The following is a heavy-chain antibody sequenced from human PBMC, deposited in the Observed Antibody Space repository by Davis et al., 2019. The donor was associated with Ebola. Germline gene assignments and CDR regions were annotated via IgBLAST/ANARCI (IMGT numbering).Heavy chain of an antibody. D-gene: IGHD4-11*01. J-gene: IGHJ5*02. Sequence: GGSLRLSCAASGFTFSDYYMSWIRQVPGKGPEWVASISGSGASTYYADSVKGRFTISRDNSENTLFLQMNRLRVEDTAIYYCAKDRTEGYSKLNWFEPWGQGTLVTVSS. V-gene: IGHV3-23*01. CDR3: AKDRTEGYSKLNWFEP. CDR2: ISGSGAST. CDR1: GFTFSDYY.